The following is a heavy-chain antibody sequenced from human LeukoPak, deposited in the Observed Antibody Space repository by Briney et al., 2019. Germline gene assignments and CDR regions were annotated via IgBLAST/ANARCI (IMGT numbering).Heavy chain of an antibody. J-gene: IGHJ6*02. D-gene: IGHD2/OR15-2a*01. CDR2: IYYNGNT. CDR3: ARTSTTTRYGMDV. V-gene: IGHV4-34*01. CDR1: GGSFSGYY. Sequence: PSETLSLTCAVYGGSFSGYYWGWIRQPPGKGLEWIGYIYYNGNTYYNPSLKGRVAISLDTSKNQFSLKLSSVTAADTAVYYCARTSTTTRYGMDVWGQGTTVAVSS.